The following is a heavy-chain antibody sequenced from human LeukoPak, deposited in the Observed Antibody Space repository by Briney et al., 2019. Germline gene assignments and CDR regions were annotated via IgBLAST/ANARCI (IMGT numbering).Heavy chain of an antibody. CDR3: ARGLSSSWYYYYYGIDV. CDR2: IYYSGST. D-gene: IGHD6-13*01. CDR1: GGSISSYY. V-gene: IGHV4-59*01. J-gene: IGHJ6*02. Sequence: SETLCVTCTVSGGSISSYYWSWIRQPPGKGLEWIGYIYYSGSTNYNPSLKSRVTISVDTSKNQFSLKLSSVTAADTAVYYCARGLSSSWYYYYYGIDVWGQGTTVTVSS.